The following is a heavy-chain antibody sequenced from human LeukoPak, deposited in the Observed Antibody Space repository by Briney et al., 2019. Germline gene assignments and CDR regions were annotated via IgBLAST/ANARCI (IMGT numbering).Heavy chain of an antibody. CDR3: ATRCSGGSCYPPFDY. D-gene: IGHD2-15*01. J-gene: IGHJ4*02. V-gene: IGHV3-23*01. Sequence: PGGSLRLSCAASGFTFSSYAMSWVRQAPGKGLEWVSAISGSGGSTYYADSVKGRFTISRDNSKNTLHLQMNSLRAEDTAVYYCATRCSGGSCYPPFDYWGQGTLVTVSS. CDR1: GFTFSSYA. CDR2: ISGSGGST.